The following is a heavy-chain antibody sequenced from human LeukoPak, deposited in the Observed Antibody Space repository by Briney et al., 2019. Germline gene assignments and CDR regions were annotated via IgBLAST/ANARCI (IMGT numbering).Heavy chain of an antibody. CDR2: ISGSGGST. J-gene: IGHJ4*02. CDR1: GFTFSSYA. Sequence: GGSLRLSCAASGFTFSSYAMSWVRQAPGKGLEWVSAISGSGGSTYYADSVKGRFTISRDNSKDTLYLQMNSLRAEDTAVYYCAKGGRSGSLMFDYWGQGTLVTVSS. D-gene: IGHD3-10*01. V-gene: IGHV3-23*01. CDR3: AKGGRSGSLMFDY.